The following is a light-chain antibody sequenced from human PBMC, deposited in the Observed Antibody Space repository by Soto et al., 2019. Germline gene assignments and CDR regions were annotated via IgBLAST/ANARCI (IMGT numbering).Light chain of an antibody. Sequence: QSALTQPRSVSGSPGQSVTISCTGTSSDVGGYNYVSWYQQHPGKAPKLMIYDVSKRPSGVPDRFSGSKSGNTASLTISGLQAEDEADYYCSSYTSTNARYVFGTGTKVTVL. CDR2: DVS. V-gene: IGLV2-11*01. CDR3: SSYTSTNARYV. J-gene: IGLJ1*01. CDR1: SSDVGGYNY.